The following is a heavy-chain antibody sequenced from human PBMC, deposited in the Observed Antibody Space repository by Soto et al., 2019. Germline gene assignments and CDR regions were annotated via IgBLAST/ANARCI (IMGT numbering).Heavy chain of an antibody. J-gene: IGHJ5*02. CDR1: GFTFSSYS. Sequence: GGSLRLSCAASGFTFSSYSMNWVRQAPGKGLEWVSSISSSSSYIYYADSVKGRFTISRDNAKNSLYLQMNSLRPEDTAVYYCASTYFFGGSCYRGPTFAPCGQGTLVPVSS. CDR3: ASTYFFGGSCYRGPTFAP. V-gene: IGHV3-21*01. D-gene: IGHD2-15*01. CDR2: ISSSSSYI.